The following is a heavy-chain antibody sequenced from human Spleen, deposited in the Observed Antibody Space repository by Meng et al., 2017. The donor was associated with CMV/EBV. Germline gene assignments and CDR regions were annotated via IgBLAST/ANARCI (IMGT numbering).Heavy chain of an antibody. Sequence: GESLKISCKGFGYSFSSQWIGWVRQMPGKGLEWMGIIYPRDSDARYSPSFKGQVTMSADKTIDTVYLQWSSLKASDSGTYFCASRGFGERSLMDGYYYGLDVWGQGTSVTVSS. D-gene: IGHD3-10*01. J-gene: IGHJ6*02. CDR1: GYSFSSQW. CDR2: IYPRDSDA. V-gene: IGHV5-51*01. CDR3: ASRGFGERSLMDGYYYGLDV.